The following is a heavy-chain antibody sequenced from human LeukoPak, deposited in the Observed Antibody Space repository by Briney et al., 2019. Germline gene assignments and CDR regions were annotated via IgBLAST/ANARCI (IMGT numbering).Heavy chain of an antibody. V-gene: IGHV3-23*01. CDR3: AKETQLTVSALLDY. CDR2: FIGSGGST. CDR1: GFTFNNYA. D-gene: IGHD1-1*01. Sequence: GSLRLPCPASGFTFNNYAMSWVRQAPGRGLEWVSAFIGSGGSTFYPDSVKGRFTISRDSSTNTLFLQVSSLRAEDTAVYYCAKETQLTVSALLDYWGEGTLVTVSS. J-gene: IGHJ4*02.